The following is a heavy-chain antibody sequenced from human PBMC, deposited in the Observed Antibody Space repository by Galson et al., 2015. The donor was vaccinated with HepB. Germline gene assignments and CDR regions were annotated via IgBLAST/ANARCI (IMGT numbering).Heavy chain of an antibody. CDR2: ISYDGSNK. CDR3: ARDLPQWLLTKTYGMDV. D-gene: IGHD5-12*01. V-gene: IGHV3-30*04. CDR1: GFTFSSYA. Sequence: SLRLSCAASGFTFSSYAMHWVRQAPGKGLEWVAVISYDGSNKYYADSVKGRFTISRDNSKNTLYLQMNSLRAEDTAVYYCARDLPQWLLTKTYGMDVWGQGTTVTVPS. J-gene: IGHJ6*02.